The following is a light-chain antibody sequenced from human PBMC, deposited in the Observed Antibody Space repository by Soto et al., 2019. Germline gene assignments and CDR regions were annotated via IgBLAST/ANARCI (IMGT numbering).Light chain of an antibody. Sequence: DIQMTQSPSSLSAFLGDRVTITCRASQGSSDYLVWYQQKPGKVPKLLIYAASTLQSGVPPRFSGTGSGTDFTLTISSLQPEDVATYYCQNYYSAPFTCGPGTKVDIK. V-gene: IGKV1-27*01. CDR1: QGSSDY. CDR2: AAS. J-gene: IGKJ3*01. CDR3: QNYYSAPFT.